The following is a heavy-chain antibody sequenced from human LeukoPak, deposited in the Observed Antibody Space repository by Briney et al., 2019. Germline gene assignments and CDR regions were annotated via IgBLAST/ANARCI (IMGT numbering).Heavy chain of an antibody. V-gene: IGHV1-2*02. J-gene: IGHJ4*02. Sequence: ASVKVSCKASGYTFTGYYMHWVRQAPGQGLEWMGWINPNRGASNYEQNFQGRVTMTRDTSISTAYMELSSLRSDDTAVYYCARGPYSDSSYFDPWGQGTLVTVSS. CDR2: INPNRGAS. D-gene: IGHD6-6*01. CDR1: GYTFTGYY. CDR3: ARGPYSDSSYFDP.